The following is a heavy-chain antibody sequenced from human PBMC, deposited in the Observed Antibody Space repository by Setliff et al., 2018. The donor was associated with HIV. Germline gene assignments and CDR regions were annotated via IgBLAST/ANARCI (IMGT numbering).Heavy chain of an antibody. Sequence: ASVKVSCKASAYTFTGYYIHWVRQAPGQGLEWMGWISPNSGATNFAQKFQGSVTLTRDTSITTAYMELRGLRSDDTAVYYCAVMGHCSANSCFRTEGFDYWGQGTLVTVSS. J-gene: IGHJ4*02. CDR2: ISPNSGAT. CDR3: AVMGHCSANSCFRTEGFDY. D-gene: IGHD2-15*01. V-gene: IGHV1-2*02. CDR1: AYTFTGYY.